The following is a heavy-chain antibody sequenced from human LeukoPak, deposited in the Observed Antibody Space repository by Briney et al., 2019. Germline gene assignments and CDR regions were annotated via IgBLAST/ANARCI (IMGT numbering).Heavy chain of an antibody. CDR1: GVSFSGYY. CDR3: ARWPQRRGWFDP. CDR2: INHSGST. V-gene: IGHV4-34*01. J-gene: IGHJ5*02. D-gene: IGHD2-2*01. Sequence: KPSETLSLTCAVYGVSFSGYYWSWIRQPPGKGLEWIGEINHSGSTNYNPSLKSRVTISVDTSKNQFSLKLSSVTAADTAVYYCARWPQRRGWFDPWGQGTQVTVSS.